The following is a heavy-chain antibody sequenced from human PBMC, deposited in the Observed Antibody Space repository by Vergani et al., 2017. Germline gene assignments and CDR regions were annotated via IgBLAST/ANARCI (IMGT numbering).Heavy chain of an antibody. CDR2: IIPFFGTA. CDR1: GGTFSSYT. J-gene: IGHJ4*02. CDR3: ASGPHYDSSGSLGY. V-gene: IGHV1-69*01. Sequence: QVQLVQSGAAVKKPGSSVRVSCKASGGTFSSYTISWVRQAPGQGLEWMGAIIPFFGTANYAQKFQGRVTITADESTSTAYMELSSLRSEDTAVYYCASGPHYDSSGSLGYWGQGTLVTVSS. D-gene: IGHD3-22*01.